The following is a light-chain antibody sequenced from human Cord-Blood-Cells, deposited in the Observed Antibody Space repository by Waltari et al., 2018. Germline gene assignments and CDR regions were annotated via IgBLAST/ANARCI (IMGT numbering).Light chain of an antibody. CDR3: GTWDSSLSFYV. J-gene: IGLJ1*01. CDR2: ENN. Sequence: QSVLTQPPSPSAAPGRKVTLSCPGSRANSGKTFVSWYQQLPGTAPKLLIYENNKRPAGIPDRFSGSKSGTSAPLGITGHQTGDEADYYCGTWDSSLSFYVFGTGTKVTVL. V-gene: IGLV1-51*02. CDR1: RANSGKTF.